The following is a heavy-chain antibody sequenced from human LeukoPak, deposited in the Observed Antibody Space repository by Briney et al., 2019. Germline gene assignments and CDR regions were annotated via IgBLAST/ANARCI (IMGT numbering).Heavy chain of an antibody. CDR1: GFTFSSYW. CDR3: ARGTTIYDY. V-gene: IGHV3-7*01. J-gene: IGHJ4*02. CDR2: IKQDGSEK. Sequence: GGSLRLSCAPSGFTFSSYWMSWVRQAPGKGLEWVANIKQDGSEKYYVDSVKGRFTISRDNAKNSLYLQMNSLRAEDTAVYYCARGTTIYDYWGQGTLVTVSS. D-gene: IGHD1-7*01.